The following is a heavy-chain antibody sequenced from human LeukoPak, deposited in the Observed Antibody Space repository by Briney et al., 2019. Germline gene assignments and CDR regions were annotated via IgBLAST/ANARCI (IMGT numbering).Heavy chain of an antibody. J-gene: IGHJ6*02. CDR1: GGSISSSSYY. CDR3: ARPPYTNGMDV. D-gene: IGHD2-2*02. V-gene: IGHV4-39*01. CDR2: IYYSGST. Sequence: SETLSLTCTVSGGSISSSSYYWGWIRQPPGKGLEWIGSIYYSGSTYYNPSLKSRVTISVDTSKNQFSLKLGSVTAADTAVYYCARPPYTNGMDVWGQGTTVTVSS.